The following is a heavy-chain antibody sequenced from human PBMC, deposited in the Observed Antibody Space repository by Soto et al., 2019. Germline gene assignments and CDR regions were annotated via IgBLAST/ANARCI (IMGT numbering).Heavy chain of an antibody. V-gene: IGHV3-21*01. D-gene: IGHD6-13*01. Sequence: EVQLVESGGGLVKPGGSLRLSCAASGFTFSSYSMNWVRQAPGKGLEWVSSISSSSSYIYYSDSVKGRFTIARDNAKNSLYLQMNSLRAEDTAVYYCARAIAAANHGGMDVWGQGTTVTVSS. CDR1: GFTFSSYS. J-gene: IGHJ6*02. CDR2: ISSSSSYI. CDR3: ARAIAAANHGGMDV.